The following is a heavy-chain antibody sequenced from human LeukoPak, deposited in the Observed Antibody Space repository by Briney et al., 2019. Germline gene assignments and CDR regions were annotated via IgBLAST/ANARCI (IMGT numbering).Heavy chain of an antibody. Sequence: ASARVSCTASGYTLTAYYIHSVRLAPGQGLEWMGWMNPHSGGTNYAQKFRARVSMTTDTTINTAYLELTGLTSDDTALYYCARAERTVSGLDVWGQGTTVTVSS. D-gene: IGHD2-2*01. V-gene: IGHV1-2*02. J-gene: IGHJ6*02. CDR3: ARAERTVSGLDV. CDR1: GYTLTAYY. CDR2: MNPHSGGT.